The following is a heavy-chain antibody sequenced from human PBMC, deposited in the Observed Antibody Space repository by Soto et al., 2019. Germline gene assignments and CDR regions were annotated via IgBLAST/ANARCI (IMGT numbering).Heavy chain of an antibody. Sequence: GGSLSLSCAASGFTFSDYYMSWIRQAPGKGLEWVSYISSSGSTIYYAGSVKGRFTISRDNAKNSLYLQMNSLRAEDTAVYYCARSIVATIWGRGYYYYGMDVWGQGTTVTVSS. CDR3: ARSIVATIWGRGYYYYGMDV. D-gene: IGHD5-12*01. J-gene: IGHJ6*02. CDR2: ISSSGSTI. V-gene: IGHV3-11*01. CDR1: GFTFSDYY.